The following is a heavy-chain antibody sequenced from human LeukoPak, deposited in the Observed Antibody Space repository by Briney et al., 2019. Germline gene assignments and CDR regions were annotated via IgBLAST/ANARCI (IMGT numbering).Heavy chain of an antibody. CDR3: AKEGSSGWVPNY. J-gene: IGHJ4*02. CDR1: GYTFTGYY. D-gene: IGHD6-19*01. Sequence: ASVKVSFKASGYTFTGYYIHWVRQAPGQGVEGMGWINPNNGDTNFSQKFQGRVTINRDTAISTVYMELSRLRSDDTAVYYCAKEGSSGWVPNYWGQGTLVTISS. V-gene: IGHV1-2*02. CDR2: INPNNGDT.